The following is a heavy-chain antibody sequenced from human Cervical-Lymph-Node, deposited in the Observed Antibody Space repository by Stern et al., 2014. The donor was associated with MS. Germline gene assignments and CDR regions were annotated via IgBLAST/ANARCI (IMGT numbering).Heavy chain of an antibody. CDR3: ATLGWADY. Sequence: EVKLVESGGGLVQPGGSLRLTCAASGFSFSSYWMHWVRQAPGKGLVWVSLMDSDGSTTGYADSVKGRFTISRDNAKNTLYLQMNSLRAEDTAVYYCATLGWADYWGQGTLVTVSS. V-gene: IGHV3-74*02. D-gene: IGHD5-24*01. CDR2: MDSDGSTT. CDR1: GFSFSSYW. J-gene: IGHJ4*02.